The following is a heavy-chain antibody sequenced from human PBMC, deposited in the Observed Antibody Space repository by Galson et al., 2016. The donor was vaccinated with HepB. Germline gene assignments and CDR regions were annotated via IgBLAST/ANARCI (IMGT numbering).Heavy chain of an antibody. J-gene: IGHJ4*02. CDR3: ARSSSWYPYFFDY. CDR2: INNDGSST. D-gene: IGHD6-13*01. CDR1: GFTFGSYW. V-gene: IGHV3-74*01. Sequence: LRLSCAASGFTFGSYWMHWVRQAPGKGLVWVSFINNDGSSTTYADSVKGRFTISRDNAKNTLFLQINSLKAEDTAVYYCARSSSWYPYFFDYWGQGTLVTVS.